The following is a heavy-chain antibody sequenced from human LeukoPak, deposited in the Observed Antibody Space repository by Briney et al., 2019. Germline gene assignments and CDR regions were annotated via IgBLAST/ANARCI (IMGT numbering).Heavy chain of an antibody. Sequence: SETLSLTCTVSGGSISSSSYYWGWIRQPPGKGLEWIGRIYYSGSTYYNPSLKSRVTISVDTSKNQFSLKVNSVTAADTAVYYCARGYQSGGYFDHWGQGTLVTVSS. D-gene: IGHD2-2*01. CDR1: GGSISSSSYY. V-gene: IGHV4-39*07. J-gene: IGHJ4*02. CDR2: IYYSGST. CDR3: ARGYQSGGYFDH.